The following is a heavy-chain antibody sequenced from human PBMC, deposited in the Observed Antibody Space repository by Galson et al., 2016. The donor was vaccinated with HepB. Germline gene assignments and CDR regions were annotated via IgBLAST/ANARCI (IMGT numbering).Heavy chain of an antibody. CDR2: IKRDGSQK. CDR1: GFTLSDYW. D-gene: IGHD5-12*01. CDR3: ARDTHDYRRSNNYWGAFDI. V-gene: IGHV3-7*03. Sequence: PRLSCAASGFTLSDYWMAWVRQAPGKGLEWVADIKRDGSQKQYVESVKGRFTISRDNAEASVYLQMNSLRAEDTAIYYCARDTHDYRRSNNYWGAFDIWGQGTMVTVSS. J-gene: IGHJ3*02.